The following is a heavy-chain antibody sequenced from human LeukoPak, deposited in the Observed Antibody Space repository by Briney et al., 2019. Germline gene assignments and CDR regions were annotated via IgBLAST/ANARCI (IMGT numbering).Heavy chain of an antibody. V-gene: IGHV4-4*08. CDR2: IANGRT. J-gene: IGHJ3*01. Sequence: PSETLSLTCTVSGDAISTYYWNWIRQTPGKGLEWVGHIANGRTDYNPSLKSRAIISVDTSKNQISLRLTSVTAADTAVYFCARDDYGVFDAFDVWGQGTVVTVSS. CDR1: GDAISTYY. D-gene: IGHD4-17*01. CDR3: ARDDYGVFDAFDV.